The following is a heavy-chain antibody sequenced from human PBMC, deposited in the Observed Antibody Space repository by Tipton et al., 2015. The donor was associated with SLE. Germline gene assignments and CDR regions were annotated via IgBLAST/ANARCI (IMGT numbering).Heavy chain of an antibody. CDR2: IYYSGST. Sequence: TLSLTCTVSGGSISSSSYYWGWIRQPPGKGLEWFGSIYYSGSTYYNPSLKSRVTISVDTSKNQFSLKLSSVTAADTAVYYCARDPNGGYGSFDYWGLGALVTVSS. D-gene: IGHD7-27*01. CDR1: GGSISSSSYY. CDR3: ARDPNGGYGSFDY. V-gene: IGHV4-39*07. J-gene: IGHJ4*02.